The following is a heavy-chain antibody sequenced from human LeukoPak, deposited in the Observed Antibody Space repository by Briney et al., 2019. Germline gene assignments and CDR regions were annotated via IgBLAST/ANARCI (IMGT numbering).Heavy chain of an antibody. CDR1: GFTFSSYA. J-gene: IGHJ4*02. CDR3: ARDHTSGWTDILYYFDY. Sequence: GGSLRLSCAASGFTFSSYAMHWVRQAPGKGLEWVAVISYDGSNKYCADSVKGRFTISRDNSKNTLYLQMNSLRAGDTAVYYCARDHTSGWTDILYYFDYWGQGTLVTVSS. V-gene: IGHV3-30-3*01. CDR2: ISYDGSNK. D-gene: IGHD6-19*01.